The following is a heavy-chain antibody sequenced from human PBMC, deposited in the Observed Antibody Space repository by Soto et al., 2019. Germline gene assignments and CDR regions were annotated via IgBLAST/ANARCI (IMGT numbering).Heavy chain of an antibody. J-gene: IGHJ6*02. CDR3: ARDPSYSISSYQSLYGMDV. Sequence: LRLSCAASGFAFSNYVMHWVRQAPGKGLEWVALIYYDGTNKYYEDSVKGRFTISRDNSKNTLYLQMNSLRAEDTAVYYCARDPSYSISSYQSLYGMDVWGPGTTVTVSS. V-gene: IGHV3-33*01. D-gene: IGHD6-6*01. CDR2: IYYDGTNK. CDR1: GFAFSNYV.